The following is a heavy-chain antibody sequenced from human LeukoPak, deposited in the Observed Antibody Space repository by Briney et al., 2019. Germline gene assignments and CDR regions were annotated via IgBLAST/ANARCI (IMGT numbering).Heavy chain of an antibody. J-gene: IGHJ5*02. CDR1: GFTFSSYA. D-gene: IGHD2-15*01. CDR3: ARDVVLEGLNWFDP. V-gene: IGHV3-48*04. Sequence: GGSLRLSCAASGFTFSSYAMSWVRQAPGKGLEWVSYISSSGSTIYYADSVKGRFTISRDNAKNSLYLQMNSLRAEDTAVYYCARDVVLEGLNWFDPWGQGTLVTVSS. CDR2: ISSSGSTI.